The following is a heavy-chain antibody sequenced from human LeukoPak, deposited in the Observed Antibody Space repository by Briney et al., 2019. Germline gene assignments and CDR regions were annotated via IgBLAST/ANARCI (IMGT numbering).Heavy chain of an antibody. J-gene: IGHJ3*02. V-gene: IGHV4-59*08. CDR1: GGSISSYY. CDR2: IYYSGST. Sequence: SETLSLTCTVSGGSISSYYWSWIRQPPGKGLEWIGYIYYSGSTNCNPSLKGRVTISVDTSKNQFSLKLSSVTAADTAVYYCARQGYYDFWSGQSAFDIWGQGTMVTVSS. D-gene: IGHD3-3*01. CDR3: ARQGYYDFWSGQSAFDI.